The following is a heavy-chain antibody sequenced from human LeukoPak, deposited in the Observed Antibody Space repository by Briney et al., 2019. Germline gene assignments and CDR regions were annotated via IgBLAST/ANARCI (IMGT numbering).Heavy chain of an antibody. Sequence: GESLKISCKGSGYRFTNYWIGWVRQMPGKGLEWMGITYPSDSDTRYSPSFQGQVTISTDKSISTAYLQWSSLKASDTAMYYCARLEGNAFLDYWGQGTLVIVSS. CDR3: ARLEGNAFLDY. J-gene: IGHJ4*02. D-gene: IGHD4-23*01. V-gene: IGHV5-51*01. CDR1: GYRFTNYW. CDR2: TYPSDSDT.